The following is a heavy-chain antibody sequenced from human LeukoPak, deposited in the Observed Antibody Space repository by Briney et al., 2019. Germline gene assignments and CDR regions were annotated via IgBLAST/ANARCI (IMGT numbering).Heavy chain of an antibody. V-gene: IGHV4-39*07. CDR2: IYYSGST. Sequence: PSETLSLTCTVSGGSISSSSYYWGWIRQPPGKGLEWIGSIYYSGSTYYNPSLKSRVTISVDTSKNQFSLKLSSVTAADTAVYYCARLDYSNKGVNWFDPWGQGTLVTVSS. D-gene: IGHD4-11*01. J-gene: IGHJ5*02. CDR3: ARLDYSNKGVNWFDP. CDR1: GGSISSSSYY.